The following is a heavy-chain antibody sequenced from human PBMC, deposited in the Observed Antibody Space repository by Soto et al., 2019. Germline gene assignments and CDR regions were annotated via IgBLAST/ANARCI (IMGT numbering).Heavy chain of an antibody. D-gene: IGHD3-3*01. Sequence: SETLSLTCAVYGGSFSGYYWSWIRQPPGKGLEWIGEINHSGSTNYNPSLKSRVTISVDTYKNQFSLKLSSVTAADTAVYYCSRGRLLRFLKWLRRPEYFDYWAQGTLVTVSS. CDR3: SRGRLLRFLKWLRRPEYFDY. J-gene: IGHJ4*02. V-gene: IGHV4-34*01. CDR1: GGSFSGYY. CDR2: INHSGST.